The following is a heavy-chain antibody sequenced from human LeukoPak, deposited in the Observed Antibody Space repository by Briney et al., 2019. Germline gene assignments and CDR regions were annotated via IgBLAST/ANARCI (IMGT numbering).Heavy chain of an antibody. Sequence: SETLSLTCTVSGYSISSGYYWGWIRQPPGKGLEWIGSIYHSGSTYYNPSLKSRVTISVDTSKNQFSLKLSSVTAADTAVYYCASLLKSFFDYWGQGTLVTVSS. D-gene: IGHD2/OR15-2a*01. CDR2: IYHSGST. V-gene: IGHV4-38-2*02. CDR3: ASLLKSFFDY. CDR1: GYSISSGYY. J-gene: IGHJ4*02.